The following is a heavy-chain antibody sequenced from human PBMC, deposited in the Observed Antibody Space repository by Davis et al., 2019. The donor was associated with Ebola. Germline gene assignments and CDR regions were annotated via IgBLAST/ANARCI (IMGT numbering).Heavy chain of an antibody. CDR1: GYTFTGYY. Sequence: ASVKVSCKASGYTFTGYYMHWVRQAPGQGLEWMGWINPNSGGTNYAQKLQGRVTMTTDTSTSTAYMELRSLRSDDTAVYYCARGGPGESFFDYWGQGTLVTVSS. V-gene: IGHV1-2*02. D-gene: IGHD3-10*01. CDR2: INPNSGGT. CDR3: ARGGPGESFFDY. J-gene: IGHJ4*02.